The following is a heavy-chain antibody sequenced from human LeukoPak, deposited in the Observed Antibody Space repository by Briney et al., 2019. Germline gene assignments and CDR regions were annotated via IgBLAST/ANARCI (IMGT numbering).Heavy chain of an antibody. Sequence: GEPLKISCKGSGYTFTRYWIAWVRQMPGKGLEWMAIMNPGDADATYSPSFQGQVTVSVDKSVSTAYLQWSSLRAADTVIYYCARRPTSGRYYFDEWGQGTLVTVPS. V-gene: IGHV5-51*01. CDR2: MNPGDADA. CDR1: GYTFTRYW. J-gene: IGHJ4*02. D-gene: IGHD6-19*01. CDR3: ARRPTSGRYYFDE.